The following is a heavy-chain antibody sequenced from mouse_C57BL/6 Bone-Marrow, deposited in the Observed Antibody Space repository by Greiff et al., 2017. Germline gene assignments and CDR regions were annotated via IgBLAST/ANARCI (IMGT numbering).Heavy chain of an antibody. CDR3: TTWGWLQDYAVDY. J-gene: IGHJ4*01. Sequence: EVQLVESGAELVRPGASVKLSCTASGFNIKDYYMHWVKQRPEQGLEWIGRIDPEDGDTEYAPKFQGKATMTADTSSNPASLQLSSLTSEDTAVYYCTTWGWLQDYAVDYWGQGTSVTVSS. D-gene: IGHD2-3*01. CDR2: IDPEDGDT. V-gene: IGHV14-1*01. CDR1: GFNIKDYY.